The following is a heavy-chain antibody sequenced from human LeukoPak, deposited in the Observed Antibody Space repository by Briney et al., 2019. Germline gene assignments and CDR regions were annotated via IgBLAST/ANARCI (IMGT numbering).Heavy chain of an antibody. D-gene: IGHD2-2*01. J-gene: IGHJ4*02. V-gene: IGHV4-39*01. CDR3: ARRRVAPKSMHFDY. Sequence: PSETLSLTCTVSGGSISSSSYYWGWIRQPPGKGLEWIGSIYYSGSTYYNPSLKSRVTISVDTSKNQFSLKLSSVTAADTAVYYCARRRVAPKSMHFDYWGQGTLVTVSS. CDR2: IYYSGST. CDR1: GGSISSSSYY.